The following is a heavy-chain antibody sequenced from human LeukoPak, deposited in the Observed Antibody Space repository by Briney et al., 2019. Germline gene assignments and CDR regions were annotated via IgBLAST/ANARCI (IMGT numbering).Heavy chain of an antibody. V-gene: IGHV3-23*01. J-gene: IGHJ4*02. CDR3: ARALVVVPAAPIDY. D-gene: IGHD2-2*01. CDR2: ISGSGGST. CDR1: GFTFSSYA. Sequence: GGSLRLSCAASGFTFSSYAMSWVRQAPGKGLEWVSAISGSGGSTYYADSVKGRFTISRDNAKNTLYLQMNILRAEDTAVYYCARALVVVPAAPIDYWGQGTLVTVSS.